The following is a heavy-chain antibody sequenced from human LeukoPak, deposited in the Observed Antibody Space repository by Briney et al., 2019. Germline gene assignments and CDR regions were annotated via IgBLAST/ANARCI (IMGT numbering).Heavy chain of an antibody. CDR1: GGSISSYY. D-gene: IGHD1-26*01. Sequence: SETLSLTCSVSGGSISSYYWSWIRQPPGKGLEWIGYIYYSGSTNYNPSLKSRVTISVDTSKNQFSLKLSSVTAADTAVYYCARVSRSGSYFDHWGQGTLVTVSS. CDR2: IYYSGST. J-gene: IGHJ4*02. V-gene: IGHV4-59*01. CDR3: ARVSRSGSYFDH.